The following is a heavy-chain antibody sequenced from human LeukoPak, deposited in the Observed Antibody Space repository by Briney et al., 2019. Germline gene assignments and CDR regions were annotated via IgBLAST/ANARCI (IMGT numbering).Heavy chain of an antibody. CDR3: AKDQEQLVVTYFQH. CDR2: ISVSGGST. V-gene: IGHV3-23*01. J-gene: IGHJ1*01. CDR1: GFTFTRHW. D-gene: IGHD6-13*01. Sequence: PGGSLRLSCAASGFTFTRHWNHWVRHPPPQGLGWDSAISVSGGSTYYADSVHGRFNISRDNSKNTLYLQMNSLRGEDRAVYYCAKDQEQLVVTYFQHWGQGTLVTVSS.